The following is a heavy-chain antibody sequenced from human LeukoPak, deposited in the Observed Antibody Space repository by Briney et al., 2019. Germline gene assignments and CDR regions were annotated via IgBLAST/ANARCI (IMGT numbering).Heavy chain of an antibody. J-gene: IGHJ4*02. Sequence: ASVKVSCKASVYTFTSYDINWVRQPTGQGLEWMGWMNPNRGNTRYAQKFQGRVTMTRNTSISTAYMELSSLRSEETAVYYCARVYGDTQMATIEYYFDYWGQGTLVTVSS. CDR1: VYTFTSYD. CDR2: MNPNRGNT. CDR3: ARVYGDTQMATIEYYFDY. D-gene: IGHD5-24*01. V-gene: IGHV1-8*01.